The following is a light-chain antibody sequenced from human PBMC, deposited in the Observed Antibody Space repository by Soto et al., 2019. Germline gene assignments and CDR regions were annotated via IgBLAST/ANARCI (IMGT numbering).Light chain of an antibody. CDR1: SSDVGGYNY. CDR3: CSYTSSSTPWV. CDR2: DVS. J-gene: IGLJ1*01. V-gene: IGLV2-14*03. Sequence: QSVLTQPASVSGSPGQSSTISCTGTSSDVGGYNYVSWYQQHPGKAPKLMIYDVSDRPSGISNRFSASKSGNTACLTISGLQAEDEADYYCCSYTSSSTPWVFGTGTKVTVL.